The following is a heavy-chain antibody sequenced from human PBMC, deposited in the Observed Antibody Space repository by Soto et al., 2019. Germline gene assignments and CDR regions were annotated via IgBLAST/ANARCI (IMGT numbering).Heavy chain of an antibody. J-gene: IGHJ4*02. D-gene: IGHD6-19*01. CDR2: IYWDDDK. CDR3: AHIVVAGLGYYFDY. Sequence: QITLKESGTTLVKPTQTLTLTCTFSGFSLSSTRMAVGWIRQPPGKALEWLALIYWDDDKRYSPFLTSRLTIHKHSSKNQVVLTMSNMDPVDTARYYCAHIVVAGLGYYFDYWGQGNLVTVSS. CDR1: GFSLSSTRMA. V-gene: IGHV2-5*02.